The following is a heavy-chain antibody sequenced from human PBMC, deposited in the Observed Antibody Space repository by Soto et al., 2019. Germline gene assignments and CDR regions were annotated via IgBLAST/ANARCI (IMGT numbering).Heavy chain of an antibody. V-gene: IGHV3-30-3*01. J-gene: IGHJ6*02. Sequence: GGSLRLSCAASGFTFSSYAMHWVRQAPGKGLEWVAVISYDGSNKYYADSVKGRFTISRDNSKNTLYLQMNSLRAEDTAVYYCARDMGGGWLYAAPYYYYGMDVWGQGTTVTVSS. CDR1: GFTFSSYA. CDR2: ISYDGSNK. D-gene: IGHD6-19*01. CDR3: ARDMGGGWLYAAPYYYYGMDV.